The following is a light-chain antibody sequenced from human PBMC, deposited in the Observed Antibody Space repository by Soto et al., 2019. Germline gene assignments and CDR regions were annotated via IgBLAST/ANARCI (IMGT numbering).Light chain of an antibody. V-gene: IGKV1-5*01. CDR1: QRINSW. CDR3: QRYNAFSQT. J-gene: IGKJ1*01. Sequence: DIQMTQSPSTLSASVGDRVTITCRASQRINSWVAWYQQKPGKAPKVLIYDASTLESGVPSRFSGSGSGTEFTLTIDSLQPDDFATYYCQRYNAFSQTFGQGTKVEI. CDR2: DAS.